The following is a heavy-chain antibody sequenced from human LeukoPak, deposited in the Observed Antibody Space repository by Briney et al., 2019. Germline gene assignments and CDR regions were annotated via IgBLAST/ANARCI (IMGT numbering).Heavy chain of an antibody. CDR1: GGTFSSYA. D-gene: IGHD3-22*01. Sequence: ASVKVSCKASGGTFSSYAISWVRQAPGQGLEWMGGIIPIFGTANYAQKFQGRVTITRNTSISTAYMELSSLRSEDTAVYYCAREDYYDSGSNDYWGQGTLVTVSS. CDR2: IIPIFGTA. CDR3: AREDYYDSGSNDY. V-gene: IGHV1-69*05. J-gene: IGHJ4*02.